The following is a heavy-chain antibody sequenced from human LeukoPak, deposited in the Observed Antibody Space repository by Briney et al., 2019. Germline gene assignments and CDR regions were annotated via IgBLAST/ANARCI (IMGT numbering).Heavy chain of an antibody. CDR2: ISSSSYI. J-gene: IGHJ6*03. CDR1: GFTFSSYS. D-gene: IGHD2-8*01. CDR3: ARLYCTNGVCPSDYYYYYYMDV. Sequence: GGSLRLSCAASGFTFSSYSMNWVRQAPGKGLEWVSSISSSSYIYYADSVKGRFTISRDNAKNSLYLQMNSLRAEDTAVYYCARLYCTNGVCPSDYYYYYYMDVWGKGTTVTVSS. V-gene: IGHV3-21*01.